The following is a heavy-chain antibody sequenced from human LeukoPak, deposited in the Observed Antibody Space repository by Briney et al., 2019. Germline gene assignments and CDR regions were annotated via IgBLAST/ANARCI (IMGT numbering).Heavy chain of an antibody. Sequence: SETLSFTCTVSGVSISSYYWSWIRQPAGKGLEWIGRIHTSGSTNYNPSLKSRVSISVDTSKNQFSLKLSSVTAADAAVYYCARDTYYYGSGSYRLDYWGQGTLVTVSS. V-gene: IGHV4-4*07. CDR3: ARDTYYYGSGSYRLDY. J-gene: IGHJ4*02. D-gene: IGHD3-10*01. CDR1: GVSISSYY. CDR2: IHTSGST.